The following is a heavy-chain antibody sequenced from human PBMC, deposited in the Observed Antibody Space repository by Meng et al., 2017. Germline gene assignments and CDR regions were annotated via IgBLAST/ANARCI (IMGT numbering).Heavy chain of an antibody. CDR3: ARNDYGDYRIDY. J-gene: IGHJ4*02. CDR1: GGSFSGYY. CDR2: INHSGST. D-gene: IGHD4-17*01. Sequence: SETLSLTCAVYGGSFSGYYWSWIRQPPGKGLEWIGEINHSGSTNYNPSLKSRVTISVDTSKNQFSLKLSSVTAADTAAYYCARNDYGDYRIDYWGQGTLVTVSS. V-gene: IGHV4-34*01.